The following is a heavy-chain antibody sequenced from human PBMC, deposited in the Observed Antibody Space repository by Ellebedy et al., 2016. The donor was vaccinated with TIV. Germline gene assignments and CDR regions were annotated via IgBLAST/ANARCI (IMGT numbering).Heavy chain of an antibody. J-gene: IGHJ4*02. Sequence: SETLSLTXTVSGDSTSSAGSYWSWIRQLPGKGLEWIGYIFYSGSAYYNPSPKSRVAMSIDESQNGFSLKLTSVTAADTAVYYCARDLGSGRYPGHWGQGTLVTVSS. CDR1: GDSTSSAGSY. CDR3: ARDLGSGRYPGH. D-gene: IGHD3-10*01. V-gene: IGHV4-31*03. CDR2: IFYSGSA.